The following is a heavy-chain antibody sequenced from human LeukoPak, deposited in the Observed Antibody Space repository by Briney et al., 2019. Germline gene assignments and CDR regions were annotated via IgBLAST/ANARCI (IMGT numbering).Heavy chain of an antibody. CDR3: ARNDYSSSSYFY. J-gene: IGHJ4*02. CDR2: ISSGGSAI. CDR1: GFTFSSYE. V-gene: IGHV3-48*03. D-gene: IGHD6-6*01. Sequence: PGGSLRLSCGASGFTFSSYEMNWVRKAPGKGLGWVSYISSGGSAIYYADSVKGRFTISRDNAKNSLYLQMNSLRAEDTAVYYCARNDYSSSSYFYWGQGTLVTVSS.